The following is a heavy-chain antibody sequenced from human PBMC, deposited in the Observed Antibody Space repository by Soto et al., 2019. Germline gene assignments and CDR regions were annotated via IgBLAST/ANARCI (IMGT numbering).Heavy chain of an antibody. V-gene: IGHV2-26*01. Sequence: ASAPTLGNPAETLTLTCTAPGFSLNNARKGVSWNRQPPGKALEWLAHIFSNDEKSFSTSLKSRLTISKDTSKSQVVLTMTNMDPVDTATYYCARIGGSSWYGYYYYGMDVWGQGTTVTVSS. CDR3: ARIGGSSWYGYYYYGMDV. D-gene: IGHD6-13*01. CDR1: GFSLNNARKG. CDR2: IFSNDEK. J-gene: IGHJ6*02.